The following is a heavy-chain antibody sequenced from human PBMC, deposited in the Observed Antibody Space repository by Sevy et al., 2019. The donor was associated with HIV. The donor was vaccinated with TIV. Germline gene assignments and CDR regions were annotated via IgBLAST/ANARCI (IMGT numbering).Heavy chain of an antibody. CDR1: GFTFSSYS. J-gene: IGHJ6*02. V-gene: IGHV3-48*02. CDR2: ISSSSSTI. D-gene: IGHD3-10*01. Sequence: GGSLRLSCAASGFTFSSYSMNWVRQAPGKGLEWVSYISSSSSTIYYADSVKGRFTISRDNAKNSLYLQMNSLRDEDTAVYYCARDLVQYYYGSGALSGMDVWGQWTTVTVSS. CDR3: ARDLVQYYYGSGALSGMDV.